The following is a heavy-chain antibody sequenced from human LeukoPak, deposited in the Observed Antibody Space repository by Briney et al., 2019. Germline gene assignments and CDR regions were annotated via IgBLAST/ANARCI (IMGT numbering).Heavy chain of an antibody. D-gene: IGHD5-18*01. Sequence: ASVKVSCKASGYTFTCYYMHWVRQAPGQGLEWMGWINPNSGGTNYAQKFQGWVAMTRDTSISTAYMELSRLRSDDTAVYYCAREGVDTANYGMDVWGQGTTVTVSS. CDR3: AREGVDTANYGMDV. V-gene: IGHV1-2*04. CDR1: GYTFTCYY. CDR2: INPNSGGT. J-gene: IGHJ6*02.